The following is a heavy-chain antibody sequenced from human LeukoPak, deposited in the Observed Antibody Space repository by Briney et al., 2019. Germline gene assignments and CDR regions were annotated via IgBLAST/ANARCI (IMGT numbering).Heavy chain of an antibody. CDR1: GFTFSSYA. V-gene: IGHV3-64D*09. J-gene: IGHJ4*02. CDR2: ISSNGGST. CDR3: EKDLQRGGGY. D-gene: IGHD3-16*01. Sequence: GGSLRLSCSASGFTFSSYAMHWVRQAPGKGLEYVSVISSNGGSTYYADSVKGRFTISRDNSKNTLYLQMSSLRAEDTAVYYCEKDLQRGGGYWGQGTLVTVSS.